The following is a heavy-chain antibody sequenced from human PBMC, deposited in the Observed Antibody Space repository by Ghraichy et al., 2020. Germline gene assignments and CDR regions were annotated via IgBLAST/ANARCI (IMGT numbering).Heavy chain of an antibody. Sequence: GGSLRLSCAASGFTFSSYAMSWVRQAPGKGLEWVSAINDSGGSTYFADSVKGRFTISRDNSKNTLYLQMNSLRAEDTAVYYCAISGNYRGPFDYWGQGTLVTVSS. J-gene: IGHJ4*02. D-gene: IGHD1-26*01. CDR3: AISGNYRGPFDY. CDR2: INDSGGST. V-gene: IGHV3-23*01. CDR1: GFTFSSYA.